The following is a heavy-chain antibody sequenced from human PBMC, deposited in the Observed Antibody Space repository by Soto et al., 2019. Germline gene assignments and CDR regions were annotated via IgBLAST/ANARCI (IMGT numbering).Heavy chain of an antibody. J-gene: IGHJ4*02. CDR3: ASAGYYYGSGSYYQFDY. D-gene: IGHD3-10*01. V-gene: IGHV1-18*01. CDR1: GYTFTSYG. Sequence: ASMKVSCKASGYTFTSYGISWVRQAPGQGLEWMGWISAYNGNTNYAQKLQGRVTMTTDTSTSTAYMELRSLRSDDTAVYYCASAGYYYGSGSYYQFDYWGQGTLVTVSS. CDR2: ISAYNGNT.